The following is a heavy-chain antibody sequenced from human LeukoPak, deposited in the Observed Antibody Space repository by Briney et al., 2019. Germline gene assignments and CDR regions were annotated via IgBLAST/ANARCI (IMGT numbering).Heavy chain of an antibody. V-gene: IGHV1-69*04. CDR3: ARAEMATITSSAFDI. Sequence: SVKVSCKASGGTFSSYAISWVRQAPGQGLEWMGRIIPILGIANYAQKFQGRVTITADKSTSTAYMELSSLRSEDTAVYYCARAEMATITSSAFDIWGQGTMVTVSS. CDR1: GGTFSSYA. D-gene: IGHD5-12*01. CDR2: IIPILGIA. J-gene: IGHJ3*02.